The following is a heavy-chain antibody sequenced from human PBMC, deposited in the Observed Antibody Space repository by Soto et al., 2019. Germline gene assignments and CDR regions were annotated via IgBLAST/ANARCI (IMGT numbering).Heavy chain of an antibody. Sequence: QPPGEGLEWIGFISYSGTTSYSPSLKSRVAISLDTSKNQFSLSLSSVTVADTVFFFQAEDGIRDTVPVSAFLLNRSSDL. J-gene: IGHJ2*01. V-gene: IGHV4-30-4*01. CDR2: ISYSGTT. CDR3: AEDGIRDTVPVSAFLLNRSSDL. D-gene: IGHD2-15*01.